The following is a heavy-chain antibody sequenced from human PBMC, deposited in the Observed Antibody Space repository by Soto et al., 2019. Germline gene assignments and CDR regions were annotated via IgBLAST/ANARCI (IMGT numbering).Heavy chain of an antibody. CDR1: GFTFSSYS. V-gene: IGHV3-48*01. CDR2: ISSSSSTI. J-gene: IGHJ6*02. CDR3: ARVVGYYYGMDV. Sequence: EVQLVESGGGLVQPGGSLRLSCAASGFTFSSYSMNWVRQAPGKGLEWVSYISSSSSTIYYADSVKGRSTISRDNAKNSLYQQMNSLRAEDTAVYYCARVVGYYYGMDVWGQGTTVTVSS.